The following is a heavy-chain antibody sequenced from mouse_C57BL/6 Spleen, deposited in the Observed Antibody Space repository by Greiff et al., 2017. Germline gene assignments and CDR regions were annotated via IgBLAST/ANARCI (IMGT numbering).Heavy chain of an antibody. CDR3: VITTANYAMDY. CDR2: IHPNSGST. Sequence: QVHVKQPGAELVKPGASVKLSCKASGYTFTSYWMHWVKQRPGQGLEWIGMIHPNSGSTNYNEKFKSKATLTVDKSSSTAYMQLSSLTSEDSAVYYCVITTANYAMDYWGQGTSVTVSS. D-gene: IGHD1-1*01. V-gene: IGHV1-64*01. J-gene: IGHJ4*01. CDR1: GYTFTSYW.